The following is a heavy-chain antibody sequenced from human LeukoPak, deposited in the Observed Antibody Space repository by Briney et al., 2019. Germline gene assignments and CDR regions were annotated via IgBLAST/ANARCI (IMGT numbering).Heavy chain of an antibody. J-gene: IGHJ4*02. CDR3: AKDISLVAARPKYYFDY. V-gene: IGHV3-23*01. Sequence: PGGSLRLSCAASGFTFSNCAMSWVRQAPGKGLEWVSAISGGGGGTYYADSVQGRFTISRDNSKNTLSLHMSSLRAEDTAVYYCAKDISLVAARPKYYFDYWGQGTLVTASS. D-gene: IGHD2-2*01. CDR1: GFTFSNCA. CDR2: ISGGGGGT.